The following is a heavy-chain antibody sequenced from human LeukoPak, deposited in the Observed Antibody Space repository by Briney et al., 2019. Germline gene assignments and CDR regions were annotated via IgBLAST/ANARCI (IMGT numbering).Heavy chain of an antibody. Sequence: GASVKVSCKASGYTFTGYYMHWVRQAPGQGLEWMGWINPNSGGTNYAQKFQGRVTMTRDTSISTAYMELSRLRSDDTAVYYCARAPPGYLWYFDYWGQGTLVTVSS. CDR2: INPNSGGT. J-gene: IGHJ4*02. CDR1: GYTFTGYY. D-gene: IGHD2-21*01. V-gene: IGHV1-2*02. CDR3: ARAPPGYLWYFDY.